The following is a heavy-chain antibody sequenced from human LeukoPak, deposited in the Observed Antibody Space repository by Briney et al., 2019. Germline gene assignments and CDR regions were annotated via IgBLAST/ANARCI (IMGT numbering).Heavy chain of an antibody. Sequence: PGGSLRLSCAASGFTFSSYGMSWVRQAPGKGLEWVSAISGSGGSTYYADSVKSRFTISRDNSKNTLYLQMNSLRAEGTAVYYCAKGDPRFLTPPGGWGQGTLVTVSP. V-gene: IGHV3-23*01. CDR1: GFTFSSYG. CDR3: AKGDPRFLTPPGG. J-gene: IGHJ4*02. CDR2: ISGSGGST. D-gene: IGHD3-3*01.